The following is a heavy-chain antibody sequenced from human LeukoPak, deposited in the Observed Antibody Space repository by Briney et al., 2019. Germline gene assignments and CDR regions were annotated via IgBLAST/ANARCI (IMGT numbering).Heavy chain of an antibody. CDR1: GLTFSGSA. CDR2: IRSRPNSYAT. J-gene: IGHJ5*02. V-gene: IGHV3-73*01. CDR3: LELGPGTYA. Sequence: RSGGSLKLSCAASGLTFSGSAIHWVRQASGKGLEWVGRIRSRPNSYATAYAASVKGRFTISRDDSKKTAYLQMNSLKTEDTAVYYCLELGPGTYAWGQGTLVTVSS. D-gene: IGHD3-10*01.